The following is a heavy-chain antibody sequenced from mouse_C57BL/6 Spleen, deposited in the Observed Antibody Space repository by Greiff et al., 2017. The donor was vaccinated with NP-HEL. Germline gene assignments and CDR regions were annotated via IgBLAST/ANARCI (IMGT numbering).Heavy chain of an antibody. J-gene: IGHJ2*01. CDR2: IRNKANGYTT. V-gene: IGHV7-3*01. CDR1: GFTFTDYY. Sequence: EVKVEESGGGLVQPGGSLSLSCAASGFTFTDYYMSWVRQPPGKALEWLGFIRNKANGYTTEYSASVKGRFTISRDNSQSIRYLQMNALRAEDSATYYCARRQRGFDYWGQGTTLTVSS. CDR3: ARRQRGFDY.